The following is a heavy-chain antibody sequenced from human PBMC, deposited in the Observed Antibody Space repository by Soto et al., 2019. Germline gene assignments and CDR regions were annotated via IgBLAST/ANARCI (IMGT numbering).Heavy chain of an antibody. V-gene: IGHV4-39*01. D-gene: IGHD3-9*01. CDR1: GDSINSDNYY. Sequence: QLQLQESGPGLVKPSETLSLTCSVSGDSINSDNYYWGWIRQPPGKGLEWIGSIYYRWNTYYNPSLKNRVTISLDKSKSQFSLKLNSVTAADSAVYFCARLEGLATISYYFDYWGQGTPVTVSS. CDR2: IYYRWNT. J-gene: IGHJ4*02. CDR3: ARLEGLATISYYFDY.